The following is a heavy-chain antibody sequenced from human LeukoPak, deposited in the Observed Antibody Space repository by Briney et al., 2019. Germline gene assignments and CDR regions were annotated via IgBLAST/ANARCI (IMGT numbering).Heavy chain of an antibody. CDR1: GYTFSGYY. Sequence: ASVKVPCKASGYTFSGYYIHWVRQAPGQGLEWMGWINPDSGATNSAQKFQGRVTMTRDTSISTAYMELSSLRSDDTALYYCARVDPKNDYWGQGTLVTVSS. CDR3: ARVDPKNDY. J-gene: IGHJ4*02. V-gene: IGHV1-2*02. CDR2: INPDSGAT.